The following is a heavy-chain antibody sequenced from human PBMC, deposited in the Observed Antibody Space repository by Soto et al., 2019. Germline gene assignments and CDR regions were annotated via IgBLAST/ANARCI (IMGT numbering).Heavy chain of an antibody. CDR1: GFTFSSYA. CDR3: AKYDFWIGNYYYYYYMDV. J-gene: IGHJ6*03. CDR2: ISGSGGST. D-gene: IGHD3-3*01. Sequence: GGSLSLSCAASGFTFSSYAMSWVRQAPGKGLEWVSAISGSGGSTYYADSVKGRFTISRDNSKNTLYLQMNSLRAEDTAVYYCAKYDFWIGNYYYYYYMDVWGKGTTVTVSS. V-gene: IGHV3-23*01.